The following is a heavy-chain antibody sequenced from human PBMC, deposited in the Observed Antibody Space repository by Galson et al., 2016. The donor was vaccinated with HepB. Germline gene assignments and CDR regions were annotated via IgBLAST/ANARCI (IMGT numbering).Heavy chain of an antibody. CDR3: ARHGCGPTSCSYNWFDP. CDR1: GGSITTTSFS. CDR2: IYHTGST. V-gene: IGHV4-39*01. Sequence: SETLSLTCSVSGGSITTTSFSWAWIRQPPGKGLEWIGNIYHTGSTYYNPSLKSRVILSVDPPKNQFSLRVNSVTAADTAVYYCARHGCGPTSCSYNWFDPWGQGNLVTVSS. J-gene: IGHJ5*02. D-gene: IGHD2-2*01.